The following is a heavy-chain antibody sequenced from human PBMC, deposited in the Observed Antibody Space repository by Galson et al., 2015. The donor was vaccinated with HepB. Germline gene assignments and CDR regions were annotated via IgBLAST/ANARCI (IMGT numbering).Heavy chain of an antibody. D-gene: IGHD3-3*01. CDR3: ARDFGFGLDH. Sequence: SLRLSCAASGFTFSSYAMNWVRQAPGKGLEWVAVIWYDGSIKYYKDSVRGQFTVSRDNSKNTLYLEMNSLRGEDTALYYCARDFGFGLDHWGQGTLVSVSS. CDR2: IWYDGSIK. CDR1: GFTFSSYA. J-gene: IGHJ4*02. V-gene: IGHV3-33*01.